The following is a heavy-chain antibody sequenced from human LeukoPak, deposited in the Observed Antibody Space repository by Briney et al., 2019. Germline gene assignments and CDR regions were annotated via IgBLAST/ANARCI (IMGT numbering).Heavy chain of an antibody. D-gene: IGHD3-22*01. V-gene: IGHV3-23*01. CDR3: AKSHDSSGSDY. CDR1: GFTFSSYV. J-gene: IGHJ4*02. CDR2: ISGSGGST. Sequence: GGSLRLSCAASGFTFSSYVMSWVRQAPGKGLEWVSAISGSGGSTYYADSVKGRFTISRDNSMNALYMQMNSLRAEDTAVYYCAKSHDSSGSDYWGQGTLVTLSA.